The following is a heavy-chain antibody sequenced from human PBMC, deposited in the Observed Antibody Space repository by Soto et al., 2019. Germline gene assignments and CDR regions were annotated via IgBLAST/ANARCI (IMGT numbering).Heavy chain of an antibody. CDR2: ISHSGST. D-gene: IGHD5-18*01. V-gene: IGHV4-31*03. Sequence: PSETLSLTXTVADGSISSSAYYWSWIRQHPGKGLEWIGYISHSGSTYYNPSLKSRVIISVDTSKNQFSLSLTSVTAADTAVYYCAREYTYGSNFFDCWGQGALVTVSS. CDR3: AREYTYGSNFFDC. CDR1: DGSISSSAYY. J-gene: IGHJ4*02.